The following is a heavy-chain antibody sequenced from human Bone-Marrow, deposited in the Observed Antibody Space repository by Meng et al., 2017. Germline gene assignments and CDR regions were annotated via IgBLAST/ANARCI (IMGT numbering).Heavy chain of an antibody. J-gene: IGHJ5*02. CDR1: GVTFSSYA. CDR3: ASGLSGSYQNWFDP. V-gene: IGHV1-69*05. CDR2: IIPIFGTA. Sequence: VQLVNAGAEVKKPGSAGKVSCKASGVTFSSYAISWVRQAPGQGLEWMGGIIPIFGTANYAEKFQGRVTITTDESTSTAYMELSSLRSEDTAVYYCASGLSGSYQNWFDPWGQGTLVTVFS. D-gene: IGHD1-26*01.